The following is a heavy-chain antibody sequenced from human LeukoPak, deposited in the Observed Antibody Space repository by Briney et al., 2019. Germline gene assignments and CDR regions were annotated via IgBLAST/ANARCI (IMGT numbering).Heavy chain of an antibody. J-gene: IGHJ4*02. V-gene: IGHV3-53*05. Sequence: GGSLRLSCAASGFTVSSNYMSWVRPAPGKGLEWVSVIYSGGSTYYADSVKGRFTISRDNSKNTLYLQMNSLRAEDTAVYYCARELVDGASYYLDYWGQGTLVTVSS. CDR1: GFTVSSNY. D-gene: IGHD2-2*01. CDR3: ARELVDGASYYLDY. CDR2: IYSGGST.